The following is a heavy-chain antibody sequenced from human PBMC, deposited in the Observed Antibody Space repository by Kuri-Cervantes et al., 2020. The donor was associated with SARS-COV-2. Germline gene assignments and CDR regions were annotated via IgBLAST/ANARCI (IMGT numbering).Heavy chain of an antibody. J-gene: IGHJ4*02. Sequence: GESLKISCVASGFTFSGYWMHWVRQAPGKGLVWVSRLTNDGSDAIFADAVKGRFTISRDNAKNMLYLYMNSLRADDTAVYYCARDSMTTRDFDYWGQGTLVTVSS. D-gene: IGHD4-11*01. V-gene: IGHV3-74*01. CDR3: ARDSMTTRDFDY. CDR1: GFTFSGYW. CDR2: LTNDGSDA.